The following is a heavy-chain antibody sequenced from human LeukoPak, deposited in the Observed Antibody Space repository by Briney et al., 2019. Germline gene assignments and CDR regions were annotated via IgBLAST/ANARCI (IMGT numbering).Heavy chain of an antibody. D-gene: IGHD5-24*01. CDR2: IYRSGGT. Sequence: GGSLRLSCAASGFTVSDNYMSWVRQAPGKGLEWVSVIYRSGGTFYSDSVKGRFTISRDNAKNSLYLQMNSLRAEDTAIYYCTRVGYIDEGIDYWGQGTLVTVSS. CDR3: TRVGYIDEGIDY. J-gene: IGHJ4*02. V-gene: IGHV3-53*01. CDR1: GFTVSDNY.